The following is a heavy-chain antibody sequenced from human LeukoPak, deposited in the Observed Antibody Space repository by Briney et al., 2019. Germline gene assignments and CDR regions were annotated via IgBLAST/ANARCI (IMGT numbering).Heavy chain of an antibody. V-gene: IGHV3-48*03. D-gene: IGHD5-12*01. J-gene: IGHJ4*02. CDR2: ISSSGSTI. Sequence: GSLRLSCAASGFTFSSYEMNWVRQAPGKGLEWVSYISSSGSTIYYADSVKGRFTISRDNSKNTLYLQMNSLRAEDTAVYYCARGPSGYHNTGGQGTLVTVSS. CDR1: GFTFSSYE. CDR3: ARGPSGYHNT.